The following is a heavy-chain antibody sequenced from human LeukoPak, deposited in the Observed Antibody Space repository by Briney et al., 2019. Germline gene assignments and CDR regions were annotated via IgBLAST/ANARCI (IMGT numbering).Heavy chain of an antibody. Sequence: SETLSLTCTVSGGSISSYYWSWIRQPAGKGLEWIGRIYTSGSTNYNPSLKRRVTISVDTSKNQFSLKLSSVTAADTAVYYCAREQATITMVRGVIISHQTRYYYYYMDVWGKGTTVTISS. CDR3: AREQATITMVRGVIISHQTRYYYYYMDV. J-gene: IGHJ6*03. V-gene: IGHV4-4*07. D-gene: IGHD3-10*01. CDR1: GGSISSYY. CDR2: IYTSGST.